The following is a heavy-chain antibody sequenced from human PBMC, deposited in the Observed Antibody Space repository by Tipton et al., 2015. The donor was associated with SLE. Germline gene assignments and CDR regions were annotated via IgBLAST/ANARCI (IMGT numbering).Heavy chain of an antibody. CDR1: GGSISSSS. D-gene: IGHD6-13*01. J-gene: IGHJ3*02. CDR3: ARPGRNSSSWYKFCAFDI. V-gene: IGHV3-30-3*01. CDR2: ISYDGSNK. Sequence: SLRLSCTVSGGSISSSSYYWGWIRQPPGKGLEWVAVISYDGSNKYYADSVKGRFTISRDNSKNTLYLQMNSLRAEDTAVYYCARPGRNSSSWYKFCAFDIWGQGTMVTVSS.